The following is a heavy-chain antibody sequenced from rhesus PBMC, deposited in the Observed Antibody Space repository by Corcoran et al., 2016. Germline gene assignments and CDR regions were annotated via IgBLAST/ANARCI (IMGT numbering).Heavy chain of an antibody. V-gene: IGHV3-100*02. D-gene: IGHD3-3*01. J-gene: IGHJ4*01. CDR1: GFTFSSYE. CDR2: ISESGGTT. CDR3: TRVPSQCDYFDY. Sequence: DVQLVESGGGLVKPGGSLRLSCVASGFTFSSYEMHCVRQAPGKGLEWVLVISESGGTTNYADTGKGRFTISRDNAKNSLFLKMNSLRTEDTAVYYCTRVPSQCDYFDYWGQGVLVTVSS.